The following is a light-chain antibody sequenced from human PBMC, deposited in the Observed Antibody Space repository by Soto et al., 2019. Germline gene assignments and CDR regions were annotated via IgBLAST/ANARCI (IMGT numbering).Light chain of an antibody. CDR1: QSISSW. CDR2: DAS. CDR3: QQYDSYPLT. V-gene: IGKV1-5*01. J-gene: IGKJ1*01. Sequence: DIQVTQSPSTLSASVGDRVTITCRASQSISSWLAWYQQKPGKAPKLLIFDASSLETGVPSRFSGGGSGTEFTLTITSLQPDDFATYYCQQYDSYPLTFGQGTKVE.